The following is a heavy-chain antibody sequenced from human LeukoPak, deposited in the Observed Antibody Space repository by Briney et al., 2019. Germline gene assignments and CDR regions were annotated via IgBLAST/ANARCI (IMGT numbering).Heavy chain of an antibody. CDR2: INWNGGST. CDR1: GFTFDDYG. D-gene: IGHD3-22*01. V-gene: IGHV3-20*04. CDR3: ARAYDSSGNLQGHAFDI. J-gene: IGHJ3*02. Sequence: GGSLRLSCGASGFTFDDYGMSWVRHAPGKGLEWVSGINWNGGSTGYADSVKGRFTISRDNAKNSLYLQMNSLRAEDTALYYCARAYDSSGNLQGHAFDIWGQGTMVTVSS.